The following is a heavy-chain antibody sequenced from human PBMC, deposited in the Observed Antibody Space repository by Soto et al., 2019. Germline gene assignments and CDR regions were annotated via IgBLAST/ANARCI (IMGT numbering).Heavy chain of an antibody. J-gene: IGHJ4*02. CDR3: AKDTRGYSYAGNFDY. Sequence: QVQLVESGGSVVQPGRSLRLSCAASGFTFSSYGMHWVRQAPGKGLEWVAVISYDGSNKYYADSVKGRFTISRDNSKNTLYLQMNSLRAEDTAVYYCAKDTRGYSYAGNFDYWGQGTLVTVSS. CDR1: GFTFSSYG. D-gene: IGHD5-18*01. V-gene: IGHV3-30*18. CDR2: ISYDGSNK.